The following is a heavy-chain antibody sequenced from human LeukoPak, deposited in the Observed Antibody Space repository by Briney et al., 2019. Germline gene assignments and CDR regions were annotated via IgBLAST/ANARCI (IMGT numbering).Heavy chain of an antibody. CDR1: GFTFSSYS. Sequence: GGSLRLSXAASGFTFSSYSMNWVRQAPGKGLEWVSSISSSSSYIYYADSVKGRFTISRDNAKNSLYLQMNSLRAEDTAVYYCARDRPLGYCSSTSCPTDAFDIWGQGTMVTVSS. D-gene: IGHD2-2*01. CDR2: ISSSSSYI. CDR3: ARDRPLGYCSSTSCPTDAFDI. V-gene: IGHV3-21*01. J-gene: IGHJ3*02.